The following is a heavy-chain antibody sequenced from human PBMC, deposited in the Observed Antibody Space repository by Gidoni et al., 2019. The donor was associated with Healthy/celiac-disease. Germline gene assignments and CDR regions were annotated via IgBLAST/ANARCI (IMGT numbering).Heavy chain of an antibody. CDR1: GVTFSSYA. V-gene: IGHV1-69*01. CDR2: SIPIFGTA. CDR3: ARVPLIVGATPGAGYFDY. Sequence: QVPLVQSGAEVKTPGSSVKVSCKASGVTFSSYAISWVRQAPGQGLEWMGGSIPIFGTANYAQKFQGRVTITADESTSTAYMELSSLRSEDTAVYYCARVPLIVGATPGAGYFDYWGQGTLVTVSS. D-gene: IGHD1-26*01. J-gene: IGHJ4*02.